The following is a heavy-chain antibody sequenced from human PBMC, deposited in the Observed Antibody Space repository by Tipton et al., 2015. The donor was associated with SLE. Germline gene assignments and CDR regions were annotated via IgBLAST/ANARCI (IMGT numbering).Heavy chain of an antibody. V-gene: IGHV4-4*07. CDR3: AFGYSSSSVQH. J-gene: IGHJ1*01. D-gene: IGHD6-6*01. CDR2: IYASGST. CDR1: DGSISDYY. Sequence: TLSLTCTVSDGSISDYYWTWIRQPAGEGLEWIGRIYASGSTNYNPSLKSRVTISVDTSKNQFSLKLSSVTAADTAVYYCAFGYSSSSVQHWGQGTLVTVSS.